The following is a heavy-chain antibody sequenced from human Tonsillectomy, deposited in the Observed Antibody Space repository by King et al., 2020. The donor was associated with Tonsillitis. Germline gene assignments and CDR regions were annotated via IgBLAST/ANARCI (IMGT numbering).Heavy chain of an antibody. V-gene: IGHV4-59*01. CDR2: IYYSGST. J-gene: IGHJ5*02. Sequence: VQLQESGPGLVKPSETLSLTCTVSGGSISSYYWSWIRQPPGKGLEWIGYIYYSGSTNYNPSLKSRVTISVDTSKNQFSLKLSSVTAADTAVYYCARDLRYGGYSYGRNWFDPWGQGTLVTVSS. D-gene: IGHD5-18*01. CDR1: GGSISSYY. CDR3: ARDLRYGGYSYGRNWFDP.